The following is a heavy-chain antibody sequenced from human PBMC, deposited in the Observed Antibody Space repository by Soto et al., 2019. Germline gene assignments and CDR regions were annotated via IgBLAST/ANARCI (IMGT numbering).Heavy chain of an antibody. CDR3: VRDLNKLSSSWYQSSDY. J-gene: IGHJ4*02. V-gene: IGHV3-30-3*01. D-gene: IGHD6-13*01. CDR1: GFTFSSYA. Sequence: PGGSLRLSCAASGFTFSSYAMHWVRQAPGKGLEWVAVISYDGSNKYYADSVKGRFTISRDNSKNTLYLQMNSLRAEDTAVYYCVRDLNKLSSSWYQSSDYWGQGTLVTVAS. CDR2: ISYDGSNK.